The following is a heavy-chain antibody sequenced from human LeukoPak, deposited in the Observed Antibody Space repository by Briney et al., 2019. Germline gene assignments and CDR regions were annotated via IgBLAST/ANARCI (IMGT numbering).Heavy chain of an antibody. Sequence: PSETLSLICTVSGDSISSYYWSWIRQPPGKGVQWLGYIYYTGNTNYNPSLKGRVTISVDTSKNQFSLKLSSVTAADTAVYYCARVQPTSRYSSPRYPFDYWGQGTLVTVSS. V-gene: IGHV4-59*12. J-gene: IGHJ4*02. CDR2: IYYTGNT. D-gene: IGHD6-13*01. CDR3: ARVQPTSRYSSPRYPFDY. CDR1: GDSISSYY.